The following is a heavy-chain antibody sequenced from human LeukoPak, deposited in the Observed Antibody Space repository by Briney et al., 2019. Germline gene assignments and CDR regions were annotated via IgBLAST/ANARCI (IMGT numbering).Heavy chain of an antibody. CDR1: GFTFSDHY. D-gene: IGHD2-2*01. Sequence: PGGSLRLSCAVPGFTFSDHYMSWIRQAPGKGLEWVSYIRSSGSTKYYADSVKGRFTISRDNAKNSLYLQMNSLRAEDTAVYYCARGYCSSTSCYDSDYWGQGTLVTASS. V-gene: IGHV3-11*04. CDR3: ARGYCSSTSCYDSDY. J-gene: IGHJ4*02. CDR2: IRSSGSTK.